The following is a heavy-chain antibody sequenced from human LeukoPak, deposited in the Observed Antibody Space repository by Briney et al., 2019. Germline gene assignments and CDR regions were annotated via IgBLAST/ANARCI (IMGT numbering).Heavy chain of an antibody. CDR3: AKDKPSIVVVPAASFDP. D-gene: IGHD2-2*01. Sequence: PGGSLRLSCAASGFTFSSYAMSWVRQAPGKGLEWVSAISGSGGSTYYADSVKGRFTISRDNSKNTLYLQMNSLRAEDTAVYYCAKDKPSIVVVPAASFDPWGQGTLVTVSS. CDR1: GFTFSSYA. CDR2: ISGSGGST. J-gene: IGHJ5*02. V-gene: IGHV3-23*01.